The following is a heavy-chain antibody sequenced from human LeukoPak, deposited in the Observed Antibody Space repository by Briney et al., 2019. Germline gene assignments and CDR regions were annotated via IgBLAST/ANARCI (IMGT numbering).Heavy chain of an antibody. CDR2: ISGSGGST. D-gene: IGHD3-10*01. J-gene: IGHJ3*02. V-gene: IGHV3-23*01. CDR3: AKGVRGVI. Sequence: GGSLRLSCAAYGFTFSSYAMSWVRQDPGKGLEWVSGISGSGGSTNYADAVKGRFTISRDNSKNTLYLQMNSLRAEDTAVYYCAKGVRGVIWGQGTRVTFYS. CDR1: GFTFSSYA.